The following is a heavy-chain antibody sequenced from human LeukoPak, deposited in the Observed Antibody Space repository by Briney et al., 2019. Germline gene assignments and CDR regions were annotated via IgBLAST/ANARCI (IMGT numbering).Heavy chain of an antibody. D-gene: IGHD2-2*01. J-gene: IGHJ3*02. CDR3: AKDLSRVFVVVDSEYAFDI. CDR1: GFTFSSYG. V-gene: IGHV3-30*02. CDR2: IWYDGSNK. Sequence: PGGSLRLSCAASGFTFSSYGMHWVRQAPGKGLEWVAVIWYDGSNKYYADSVKGRFTISRDNSKNTLYLQMNSLRAEDTAVYYCAKDLSRVFVVVDSEYAFDIWGQGTMVTVSS.